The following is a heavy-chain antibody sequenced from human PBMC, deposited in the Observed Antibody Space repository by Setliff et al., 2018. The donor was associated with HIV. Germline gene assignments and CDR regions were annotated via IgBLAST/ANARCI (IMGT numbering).Heavy chain of an antibody. Sequence: PSETLSLTCAVYGGSFRGYYWSWIRQPPGKGLDWIGEIYHRGSTNYNPSLKSRVTISVDRSKKQFSLKLRSVTAADTAVYYCAAFPTLGIYYGMDVWGQGTTVTVSS. V-gene: IGHV4-34*01. CDR3: AAFPTLGIYYGMDV. D-gene: IGHD3-16*01. CDR2: IYHRGST. CDR1: GGSFRGYY. J-gene: IGHJ6*02.